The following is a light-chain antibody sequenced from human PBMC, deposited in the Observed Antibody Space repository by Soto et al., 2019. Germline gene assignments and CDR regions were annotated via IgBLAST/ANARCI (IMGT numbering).Light chain of an antibody. J-gene: IGLJ2*01. Sequence: QAVVTQEPSFSVSPGGTVTLTCGLTFGSVSTSYYPSWYQQTPGQAPRTLIYSTNTRSSGVPDRFSGSILGNKAALTITGAQADDESDYYCVLYMGSGISLFGGGTKVTVL. CDR3: VLYMGSGISL. CDR2: STN. CDR1: FGSVSTSYY. V-gene: IGLV8-61*01.